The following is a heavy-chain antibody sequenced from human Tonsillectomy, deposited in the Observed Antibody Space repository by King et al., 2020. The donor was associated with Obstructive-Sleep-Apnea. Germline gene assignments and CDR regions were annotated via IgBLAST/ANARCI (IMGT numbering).Heavy chain of an antibody. CDR2: MSYDGDNE. D-gene: IGHD5-24*01. J-gene: IGHJ4*02. Sequence: VQLVESGGGVVQPGRSLRLSCTASGFTFSHYTLHWVRQAPGKGLEWVAVMSYDGDNEYYADSAKGRFTISRDDSKNTLYLQMNSLRTEDTAVYYCAKAAGWLQLFDYFDDWGQGTLVTVSS. CDR1: GFTFSHYT. V-gene: IGHV3-30*04. CDR3: AKAAGWLQLFDYFDD.